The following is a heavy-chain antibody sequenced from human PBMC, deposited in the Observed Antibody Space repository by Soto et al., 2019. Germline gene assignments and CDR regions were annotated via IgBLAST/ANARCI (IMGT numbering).Heavy chain of an antibody. V-gene: IGHV3-23*01. CDR1: GFTFSSYA. CDR2: ISGSGGST. J-gene: IGHJ6*03. D-gene: IGHD3-10*01. Sequence: GGSLRLSCAASGFTFSSYAMSWVRQAPGKGLEWVSAISGSGGSTYYADSVKGRFTISRDNSKNTLYLQMNSLRAEDTAVYYCAKSGLYDYYGSGDVYYMDVWGKGTTVTVSS. CDR3: AKSGLYDYYGSGDVYYMDV.